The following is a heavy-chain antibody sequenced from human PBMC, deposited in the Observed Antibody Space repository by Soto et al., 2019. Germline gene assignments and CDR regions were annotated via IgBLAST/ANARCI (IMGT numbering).Heavy chain of an antibody. CDR3: ARGGRGYSYGYNYYYMDV. D-gene: IGHD5-18*01. J-gene: IGHJ6*03. V-gene: IGHV4-34*01. Sequence: SETLSLTCAVYGGSFSGYYWSWIRQPPGKGLEWIGEINHSGSTNYNPSLKSRVTISVDTSKNQFSLKLSSVTAADTAVYYCARGGRGYSYGYNYYYMDVWGKGTTVTVSS. CDR1: GGSFSGYY. CDR2: INHSGST.